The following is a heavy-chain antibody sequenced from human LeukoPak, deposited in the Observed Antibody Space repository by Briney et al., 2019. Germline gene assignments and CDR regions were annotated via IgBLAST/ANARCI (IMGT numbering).Heavy chain of an antibody. V-gene: IGHV4-4*02. CDR1: GGYISSSNW. Sequence: SETLSLTCTVSGGYISSSNWWSWVRQPPGKGLEWIGEIYHSGSTNYNPSLKSRVTISVDTSKNQFSLKLSSVTAADTAVYYCARSSIAARPGYYYMDVWGKGTTVTVSS. D-gene: IGHD6-6*01. CDR2: IYHSGST. CDR3: ARSSIAARPGYYYMDV. J-gene: IGHJ6*03.